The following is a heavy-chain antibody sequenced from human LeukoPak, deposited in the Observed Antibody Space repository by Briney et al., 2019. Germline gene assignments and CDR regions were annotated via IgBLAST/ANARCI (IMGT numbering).Heavy chain of an antibody. D-gene: IGHD2-2*01. J-gene: IGHJ4*02. CDR3: ARDLYPLRYCSSTSCFHGFDY. CDR2: INAGNGNT. V-gene: IGHV1-3*01. CDR1: GYTFTSYA. Sequence: SVKVSCKASGYTFTSYAMHWVRQAPGQRLGWMGWINAGNGNTKYSQKFQGRVTITRDTSASTAYMELSSLRSEDTAVYYCARDLYPLRYCSSTSCFHGFDYWGQGTLVTVSS.